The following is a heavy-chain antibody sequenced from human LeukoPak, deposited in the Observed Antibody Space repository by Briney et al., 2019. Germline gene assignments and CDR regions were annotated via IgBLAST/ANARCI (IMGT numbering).Heavy chain of an antibody. CDR3: ARVQWLENSFDY. V-gene: IGHV4-34*01. CDR1: GGSFSGYY. Sequence: NSSETLSFTCAVYGGSFSGYYWSWIRQPPGKVPEWIGEINHSGSTNYNPSLKSRVTISVDTSKNQFSLKLSSVTAADTAVYYCARVQWLENSFDYWGQGTLVTVSS. D-gene: IGHD6-19*01. J-gene: IGHJ4*02. CDR2: INHSGST.